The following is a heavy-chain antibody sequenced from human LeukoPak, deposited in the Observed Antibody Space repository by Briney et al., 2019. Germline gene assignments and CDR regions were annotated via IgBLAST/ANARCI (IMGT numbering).Heavy chain of an antibody. V-gene: IGHV4-31*03. CDR3: ARGGTSLELWFGELKENWFDP. CDR1: GGSISSGGYY. CDR2: IYYSGST. D-gene: IGHD3-10*01. Sequence: SQTLSLTCTVSGGSISSGGYYWSWLRQHPGTGLECIGYIYYSGSTYYNPSLKSRVTISVDTSKNQFSLKLSSVTAADTAVYYCARGGTSLELWFGELKENWFDPWGQGTLVTVSS. J-gene: IGHJ5*02.